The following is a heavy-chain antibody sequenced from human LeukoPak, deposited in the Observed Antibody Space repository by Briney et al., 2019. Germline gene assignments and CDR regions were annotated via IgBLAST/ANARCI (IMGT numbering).Heavy chain of an antibody. CDR2: IYYTGST. CDR1: GGSVSSGSYY. V-gene: IGHV4-61*01. D-gene: IGHD3-22*01. Sequence: KASETLSLTCTVSGGSVSSGSYYWSWIRQPPGKGLEWIAYIYYTGSTNCNPSLKSRVTMSVDTSKNQFSLKMSSVTAADTAVYYCARGYYDSSGYFHFDYWGQGTLVTVSS. CDR3: ARGYYDSSGYFHFDY. J-gene: IGHJ4*02.